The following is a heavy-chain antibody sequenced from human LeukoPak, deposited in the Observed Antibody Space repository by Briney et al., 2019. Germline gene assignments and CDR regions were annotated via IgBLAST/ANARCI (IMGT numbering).Heavy chain of an antibody. CDR1: GFTFSSYA. CDR2: ISGSGGST. CDR3: AIDPNWGTHS. V-gene: IGHV3-23*01. D-gene: IGHD7-27*01. J-gene: IGHJ4*02. Sequence: GGSLRLSCAASGFTFSSYAMNWVCQAPGKGLEWVSGISGSGGSTYYADSVKGRFTISRDNSKNTLYVQMNSLRAEDTAVYYCAIDPNWGTHSWGQGVLVTVSS.